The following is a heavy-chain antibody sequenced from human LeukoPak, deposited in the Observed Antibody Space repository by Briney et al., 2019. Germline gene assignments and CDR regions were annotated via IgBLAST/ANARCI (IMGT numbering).Heavy chain of an antibody. CDR3: ARALATTSGSYYVGTGDWFDP. J-gene: IGHJ5*02. Sequence: PSETLSLTCAVYGGSFSGYYWSWIRQPPGKGLEWIGEINHSGSTNYNPSLKSRVTISVDTSKNQFSLKLSSVTAADTAVYYCARALATTSGSYYVGTGDWFDPWGQGTLVTVSS. CDR2: INHSGST. D-gene: IGHD1-26*01. CDR1: GGSFSGYY. V-gene: IGHV4-34*01.